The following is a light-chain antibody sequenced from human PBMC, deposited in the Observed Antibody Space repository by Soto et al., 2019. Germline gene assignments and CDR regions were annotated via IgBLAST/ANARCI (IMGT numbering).Light chain of an antibody. Sequence: EIVLTQSPGTLSLSPGERATLSCRASQILGSNYLAWYQQKPGQAPRLLIYGASSRATGIPDRFSGSGSGTDFTLTISRLEPEDFAVYYCQQYGSTPPHDTFGQGTKLEIK. V-gene: IGKV3-20*01. CDR1: QILGSNY. J-gene: IGKJ2*01. CDR2: GAS. CDR3: QQYGSTPPHDT.